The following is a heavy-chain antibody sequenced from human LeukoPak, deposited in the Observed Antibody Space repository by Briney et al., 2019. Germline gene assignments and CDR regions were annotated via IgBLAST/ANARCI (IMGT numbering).Heavy chain of an antibody. D-gene: IGHD3-22*01. J-gene: IGHJ4*02. CDR1: GLIFSTYG. Sequence: GGSLRLSCAASGLIFSTYGMHWVRQAPGKGLEWVAFIQNDGNDKYYADSVKGRFTVSRGNSKNTLDLQMNGLRAEDTAVYYCARALYYDSSGYLWGQGTLVTVSS. V-gene: IGHV3-30*19. CDR2: IQNDGNDK. CDR3: ARALYYDSSGYL.